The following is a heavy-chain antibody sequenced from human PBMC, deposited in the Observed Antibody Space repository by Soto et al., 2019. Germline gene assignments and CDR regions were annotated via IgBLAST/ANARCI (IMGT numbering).Heavy chain of an antibody. CDR2: IYYSGST. CDR1: GGSISSGGYY. Sequence: SETLSLTCTVSGGSISSGGYYWSWIRQHPGKGLEWIGYIYYSGSTYYNPSLKSRVTISVDTFKNQFSLKLSSVTAADTAVYYCARGDMVRGVTQFDYWGQGTLVTVSS. V-gene: IGHV4-31*03. CDR3: ARGDMVRGVTQFDY. D-gene: IGHD3-10*01. J-gene: IGHJ4*02.